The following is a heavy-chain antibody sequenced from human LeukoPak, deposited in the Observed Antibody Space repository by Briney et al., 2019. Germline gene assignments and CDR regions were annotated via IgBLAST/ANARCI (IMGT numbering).Heavy chain of an antibody. Sequence: SETLSLTCAVYGGSFSGYYWSWIRQPPGKGLEWIGEINHSGSTNYNPSLKSRVTISEDTSKNQFSLKLSSVTAADTAVYYCARALGYDSSGDSDYWGQGTLVTVSS. J-gene: IGHJ4*02. CDR3: ARALGYDSSGDSDY. CDR2: INHSGST. CDR1: GGSFSGYY. V-gene: IGHV4-34*01. D-gene: IGHD3-22*01.